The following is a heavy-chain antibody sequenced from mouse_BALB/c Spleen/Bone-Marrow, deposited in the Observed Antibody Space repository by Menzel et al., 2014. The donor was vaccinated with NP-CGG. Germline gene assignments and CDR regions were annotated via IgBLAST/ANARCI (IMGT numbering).Heavy chain of an antibody. CDR1: GYSITSGYY. V-gene: IGHV3-6*02. Sequence: EVQMQQSGPGLVKPSQSLSLTCSVTGYSITSGYYWNWIRQFPGNKLEWMGYISYDGNNNHNPSLKNRISITRDTSKNHFFLKLNSVTTEDTATYDCAREDYGNYDYFDYWGQGTTLTVSS. D-gene: IGHD2-1*01. CDR2: ISYDGNN. J-gene: IGHJ2*01. CDR3: AREDYGNYDYFDY.